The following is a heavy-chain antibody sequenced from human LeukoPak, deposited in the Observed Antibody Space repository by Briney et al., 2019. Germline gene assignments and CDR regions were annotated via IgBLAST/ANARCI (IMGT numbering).Heavy chain of an antibody. CDR1: GYSISSGYY. CDR2: IYHSGST. Sequence: SETLSLTCTVSGYSISSGYYWGWIRQPPGKGLEWIGSIYHSGSTYYNPSLKSRVTISVDTSKNQFSLKLSSVTAADTAVYYCARQRTPKYFNWFDPWGQGTLVTVSS. CDR3: ARQRTPKYFNWFDP. J-gene: IGHJ5*02. D-gene: IGHD2/OR15-2a*01. V-gene: IGHV4-38-2*02.